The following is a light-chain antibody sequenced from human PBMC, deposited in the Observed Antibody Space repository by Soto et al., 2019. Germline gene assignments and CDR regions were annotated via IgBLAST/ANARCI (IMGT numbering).Light chain of an antibody. J-gene: IGKJ4*01. CDR3: QQYDSFSVN. CDR2: AVY. Sequence: DIEWTQSPSTLSASVGDRVTLTCRASQRISGWLAWDQQKPGKAPKPLIYAVYGMNRGVPTRFSGSGSGTEFTLTISSLEPEDFATYYCQQYDSFSVNFGRGTKVDI. CDR1: QRISGW. V-gene: IGKV1-5*01.